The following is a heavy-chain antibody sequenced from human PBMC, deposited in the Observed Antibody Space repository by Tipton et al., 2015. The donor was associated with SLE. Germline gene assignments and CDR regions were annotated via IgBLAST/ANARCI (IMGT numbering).Heavy chain of an antibody. CDR1: GGSISSYY. J-gene: IGHJ4*02. V-gene: IGHV4-59*01. Sequence: TLSLTCTVSGGSISSYYWSWIRQPPGKGLERIGYIYYSGSTNYNPSLKSRVTISVDTSKNQSSLKLSSVTAADTAVYYCARMYSGYGVFDYWGQGTLVTVSS. D-gene: IGHD5-12*01. CDR3: ARMYSGYGVFDY. CDR2: IYYSGST.